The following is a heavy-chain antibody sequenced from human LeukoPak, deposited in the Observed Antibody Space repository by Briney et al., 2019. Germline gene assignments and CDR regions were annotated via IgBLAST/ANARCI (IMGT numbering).Heavy chain of an antibody. CDR3: ARGRYNSEAFDI. CDR1: GYSIRNGDY. J-gene: IGHJ3*02. CDR2: MYNSVSI. D-gene: IGHD1-1*01. Sequence: SETLSLTCVVSGYSIRNGDYWGWIRQSPGKGLEWIASMYNSVSIHYNPSLKSRVTILVDTSKNEFSLKMRSVTAADTAVYYCARGRYNSEAFDIWGQGTMVTVSS. V-gene: IGHV4-38-2*01.